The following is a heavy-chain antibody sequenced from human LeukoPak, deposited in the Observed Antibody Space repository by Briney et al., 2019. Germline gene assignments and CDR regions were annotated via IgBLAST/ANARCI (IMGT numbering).Heavy chain of an antibody. D-gene: IGHD1-26*01. V-gene: IGHV3-7*01. J-gene: IGHJ4*02. CDR2: IKQDGSEK. CDR1: GFTFSNYW. Sequence: GGSLRLSCAASGFTFSNYWMTWVRQAPGKGLEWVGNIKQDGSEKYYVDSVKGRFTISRDNAKNSLYLQIHSLRAEDTAVYFCASPLVGTTDYWGQGTLVTVS. CDR3: ASPLVGTTDY.